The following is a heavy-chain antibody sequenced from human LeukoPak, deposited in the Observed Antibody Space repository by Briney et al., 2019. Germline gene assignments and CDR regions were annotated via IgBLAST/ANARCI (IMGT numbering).Heavy chain of an antibody. CDR1: GFVFRNYA. Sequence: GGSLRLSCTASGFVFRNYAMSWVRQAPGKGLEWVSSLISSGTTTYYADSVKGRFTISRDNSKNTLYLQMNSLRAEDTAVYYCAKGDYYDHPVAFDIWGQGTMVTVSS. J-gene: IGHJ3*02. CDR3: AKGDYYDHPVAFDI. V-gene: IGHV3-23*01. CDR2: LISSGTTT. D-gene: IGHD3-22*01.